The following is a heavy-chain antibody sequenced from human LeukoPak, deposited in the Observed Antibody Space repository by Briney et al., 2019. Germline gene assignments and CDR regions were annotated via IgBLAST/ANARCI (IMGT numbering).Heavy chain of an antibody. CDR2: ISYDGSNK. D-gene: IGHD4-23*01. J-gene: IGHJ4*02. CDR3: ARWGVTPDY. V-gene: IGHV3-30*04. CDR1: GFTFSSYA. Sequence: GGSLRLSCAASGFTFSSYAMHWVRQATGKGLEWVAVISYDGSNKYYADSVKGRFTISRDNPKNTLYLKMNSLRAEDTAGYYCARWGVTPDYWGQGTLVTVSS.